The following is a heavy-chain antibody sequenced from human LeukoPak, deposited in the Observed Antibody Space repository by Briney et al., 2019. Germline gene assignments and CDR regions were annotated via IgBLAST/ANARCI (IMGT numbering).Heavy chain of an antibody. CDR3: ARTCWSGYSPSFDY. Sequence: PSETLSLTCTVSGGSISSYYWSWIRQPPGKGVEWIGYIYYSGSTYYNPSLKSRVTISVDTSKNQFSLKLSSVTAADTAVYYCARTCWSGYSPSFDYWGQGTLVTVSS. V-gene: IGHV4-59*12. CDR2: IYYSGST. CDR1: GGSISSYY. J-gene: IGHJ4*02. D-gene: IGHD3-3*01.